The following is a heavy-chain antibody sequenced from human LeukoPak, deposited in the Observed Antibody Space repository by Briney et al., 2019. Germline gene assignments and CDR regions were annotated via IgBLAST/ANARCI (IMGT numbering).Heavy chain of an antibody. V-gene: IGHV1-69*04. D-gene: IGHD6-19*01. J-gene: IGHJ4*02. Sequence: SVKVSCKASGGTFSSYAISWVRQAPGQGLEWMGRIIPILGIANYAQKFQGRVTITADKSTSTAYMELSSLRSEDTAVYYCASAPSYSSGWYSKFHAFDYWGQGTLVTVSS. CDR1: GGTFSSYA. CDR2: IIPILGIA. CDR3: ASAPSYSSGWYSKFHAFDY.